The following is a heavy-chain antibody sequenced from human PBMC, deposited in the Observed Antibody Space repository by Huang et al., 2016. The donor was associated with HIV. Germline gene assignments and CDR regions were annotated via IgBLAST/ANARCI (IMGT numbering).Heavy chain of an antibody. Sequence: EVQLLESGGGLAQPGGSLRLSCTASGFTFGSYAMNWVRQAPGKGLEWVSGTTASGGSIYYAKSVKGRFTISRDNSKNTLYLQMNSLRAEDTALYYCAKHLGGRRGFTFIVLFGAFDMWGQGTMVTVSS. CDR1: GFTFGSYA. D-gene: IGHD3-3*01. CDR3: AKHLGGRRGFTFIVLFGAFDM. V-gene: IGHV3-23*01. CDR2: TTASGGSI. J-gene: IGHJ3*02.